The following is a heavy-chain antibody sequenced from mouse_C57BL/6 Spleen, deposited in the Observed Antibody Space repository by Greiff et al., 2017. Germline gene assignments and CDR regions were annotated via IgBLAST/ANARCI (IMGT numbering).Heavy chain of an antibody. V-gene: IGHV2-2*01. J-gene: IGHJ2*01. CDR3: ARNRESSYIDY. CDR2: IWSGGST. D-gene: IGHD1-1*01. Sequence: QVQLQQSGPGLVQPSQSLSITCTVSGFSLTGYGVHWVRQSPGKGLEWLGVIWSGGSTDYNAACISRLSISKDNSKSQVFFKMNSLQADDTAIYYCARNRESSYIDYWGQGTTLTVSS. CDR1: GFSLTGYG.